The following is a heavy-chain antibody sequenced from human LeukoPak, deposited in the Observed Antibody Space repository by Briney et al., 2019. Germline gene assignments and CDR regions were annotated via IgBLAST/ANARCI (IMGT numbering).Heavy chain of an antibody. Sequence: GGSLRLSCAASGFTFDDYAMHWVRHAPGKGLEWVSGISWNSGSIGYADSVKGRFTISRDNAKNSLYLQMNSLRAEDTAVYYCARVGSGVGPYHYDSSGYGYWGQGTLVTVSS. CDR2: ISWNSGSI. D-gene: IGHD3-22*01. CDR1: GFTFDDYA. CDR3: ARVGSGVGPYHYDSSGYGY. V-gene: IGHV3-9*01. J-gene: IGHJ4*02.